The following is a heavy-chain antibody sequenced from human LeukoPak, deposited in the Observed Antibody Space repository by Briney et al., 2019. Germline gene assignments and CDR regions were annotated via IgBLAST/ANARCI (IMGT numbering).Heavy chain of an antibody. Sequence: GGSLRLSCPASGFTLSTDAMHWVRQAPGKGLEWVAVISEDGSNKYYADSVKGRFTISRDNSKNTLYLQMNSLRAEDTAVYYCARVKLPASGNNWCATWGQGTLVTVSA. J-gene: IGHJ5*02. V-gene: IGHV3-30*04. CDR3: ARVKLPASGNNWCAT. D-gene: IGHD1-26*01. CDR2: ISEDGSNK. CDR1: GFTLSTDA.